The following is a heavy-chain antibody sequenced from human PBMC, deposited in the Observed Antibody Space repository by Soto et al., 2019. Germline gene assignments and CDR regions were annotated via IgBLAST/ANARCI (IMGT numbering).Heavy chain of an antibody. Sequence: ESGGGVVQPGRSLRLSCAASGFTFSSYGMHWVRQAPGKGLEWVAVISYDGSNKYYADSVKGRFTISRDNSKNTLYLQMNSLRAEDTAVYYCAKTSSWDKYYYYGMDVWGQGTTVTVSS. CDR2: ISYDGSNK. CDR3: AKTSSWDKYYYYGMDV. V-gene: IGHV3-30*18. CDR1: GFTFSSYG. D-gene: IGHD6-13*01. J-gene: IGHJ6*02.